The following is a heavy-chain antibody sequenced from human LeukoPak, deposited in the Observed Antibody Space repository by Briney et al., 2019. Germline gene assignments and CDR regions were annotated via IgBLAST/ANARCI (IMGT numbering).Heavy chain of an antibody. D-gene: IGHD6-19*01. J-gene: IGHJ6*03. CDR3: ARAGTVAGIRHYYYYYMDV. CDR2: MNPNSGNT. Sequence: ASVKVSCKASGYTFTSYDINWVRQATGQGLEWMGWMNPNSGNTGYAQKFQGRVTITRNTSISTAYMELSSLRFEDTAVYYCARAGTVAGIRHYYYYYMDVWGKGTTVTVSS. V-gene: IGHV1-8*03. CDR1: GYTFTSYD.